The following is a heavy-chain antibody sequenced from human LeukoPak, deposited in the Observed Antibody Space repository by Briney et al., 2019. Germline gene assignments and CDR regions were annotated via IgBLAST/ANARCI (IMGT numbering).Heavy chain of an antibody. CDR2: ISGSSGST. CDR3: AKDRDRDWFDP. V-gene: IGHV3-23*01. Sequence: GGSLRLSCAASGFTFSSYGMNWVRQAPGKGLEWVSIISGSSGSTHYADSVKGRFTISRDNSKNTLYLQMNSLRAEDTAVYYCAKDRDRDWFDPWGQGTLVTVSS. CDR1: GFTFSSYG. J-gene: IGHJ5*02. D-gene: IGHD3-10*01.